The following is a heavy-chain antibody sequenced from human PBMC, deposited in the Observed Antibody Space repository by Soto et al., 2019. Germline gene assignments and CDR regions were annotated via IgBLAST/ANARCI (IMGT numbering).Heavy chain of an antibody. V-gene: IGHV3-30*18. Sequence: QVQLVESGGGVVQPGRSLRLSCAASGFTFSSYGMHWVRQAPGKGLEWVAVISYDGSNKYYADSVKGRFTISRDNSKNTLYLLMYSLRDEDTAVYYCAKDFEYGDYVWYFDLWARGTLVTVSS. D-gene: IGHD4-17*01. CDR1: GFTFSSYG. CDR3: AKDFEYGDYVWYFDL. CDR2: ISYDGSNK. J-gene: IGHJ2*01.